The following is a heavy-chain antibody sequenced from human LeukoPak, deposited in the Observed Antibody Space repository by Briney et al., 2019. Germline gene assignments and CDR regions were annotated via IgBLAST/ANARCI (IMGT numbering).Heavy chain of an antibody. CDR3: ARRSRWFYGDYYFDY. V-gene: IGHV4-34*01. CDR2: INHSGST. CDR1: GGSFSGYY. D-gene: IGHD4-17*01. Sequence: ETLSLTCAVYGGSFSGYYWSWIRQPPGKGLEWIGEINHSGSTNYNPSLKSRVTISVDTSKNQFSLKLSSVTAADTAVYYCARRSRWFYGDYYFDYWGQGTLVTVSS. J-gene: IGHJ4*02.